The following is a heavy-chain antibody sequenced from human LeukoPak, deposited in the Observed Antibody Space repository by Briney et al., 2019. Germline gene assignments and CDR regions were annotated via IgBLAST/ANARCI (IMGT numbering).Heavy chain of an antibody. J-gene: IGHJ4*02. Sequence: GGSLRLSCAASGVMKTYSMNWVRQAPGKGLEWISYTSSSSITLNYADSVKGRFTISRDNAKNLVFLHMNSLRDEDTAVYYCARSGNYYDTSGLLYWGQGALVIVSS. CDR1: GVMKTYS. CDR2: TSSSSITL. D-gene: IGHD3-22*01. CDR3: ARSGNYYDTSGLLY. V-gene: IGHV3-48*02.